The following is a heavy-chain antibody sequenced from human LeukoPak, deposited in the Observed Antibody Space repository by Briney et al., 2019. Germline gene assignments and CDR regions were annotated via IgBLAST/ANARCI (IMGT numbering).Heavy chain of an antibody. J-gene: IGHJ4*02. Sequence: ASVKVSCKASGYTFTSYAMNWVRQAPGQGLEWMGWINTNTGNPTYAQGFTGRFVFSLDTSVSTAYLQISSLKAEDTAVYYCARSLLRYAIRDYFDYWGQGTLVTVSS. V-gene: IGHV7-4-1*02. CDR2: INTNTGNP. CDR3: ARSLLRYAIRDYFDY. D-gene: IGHD3-9*01. CDR1: GYTFTSYA.